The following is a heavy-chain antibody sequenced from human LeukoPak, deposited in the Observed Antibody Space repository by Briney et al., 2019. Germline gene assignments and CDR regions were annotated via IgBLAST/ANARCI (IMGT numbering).Heavy chain of an antibody. Sequence: GGSLRLSCAASGFTFSSYGMHWVRQAPGKGLEWVAVISYDGSNKYYADSVKGRFTISRDNSKNTLYLQMNSLRAEDTAVYYCARDSGYSSSWYWFDYWGQGTLVTVSS. D-gene: IGHD6-13*01. CDR1: GFTFSSYG. CDR2: ISYDGSNK. CDR3: ARDSGYSSSWYWFDY. V-gene: IGHV3-30*03. J-gene: IGHJ4*02.